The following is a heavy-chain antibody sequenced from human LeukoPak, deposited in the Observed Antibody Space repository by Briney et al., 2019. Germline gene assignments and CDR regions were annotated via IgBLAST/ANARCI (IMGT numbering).Heavy chain of an antibody. CDR2: FDPEDGET. Sequence: ASVKVSCKVSGYTLTELSMHWVRQAPGKGLEWMGGFDPEDGETIYAQKFRGRVTMTEDTSTDTAYMELSSLRSEDTAVYYCATPIFGTQLYYMDVWGKGTTVTVSS. J-gene: IGHJ6*03. CDR1: GYTLTELS. CDR3: ATPIFGTQLYYMDV. V-gene: IGHV1-24*01. D-gene: IGHD3-3*01.